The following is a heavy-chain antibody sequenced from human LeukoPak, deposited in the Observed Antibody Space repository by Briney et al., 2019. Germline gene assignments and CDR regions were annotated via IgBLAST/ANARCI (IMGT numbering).Heavy chain of an antibody. Sequence: PGGSLRLSCAASGFIFNTNAMSWVRQAPGKGLEWVSAVSGSGGDTYYAASVKGRFTISRDNSKNTLYLQMNSLRAEDTAVYYCAKELIILPTGTVAFDIWGQGTMVAVSS. J-gene: IGHJ3*02. CDR3: AKELIILPTGTVAFDI. V-gene: IGHV3-23*01. CDR1: GFIFNTNA. CDR2: VSGSGGDT. D-gene: IGHD1-1*01.